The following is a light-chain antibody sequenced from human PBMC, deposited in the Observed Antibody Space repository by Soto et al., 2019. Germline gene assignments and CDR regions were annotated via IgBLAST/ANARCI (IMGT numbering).Light chain of an antibody. CDR1: QSIANR. J-gene: IGKJ4*01. CDR2: GAS. V-gene: IGKV3-15*01. CDR3: QTYNNCPAPP. Sequence: EIVMTQSPATLSVSPGERATLSCRASQSIANRLAWYQQKPGQAPRLLIYGASTRATGVPARFSGSGSGTEFTLTISSLQFEDFVFYYSQTYNNCPAPPFGGGPRVEIK.